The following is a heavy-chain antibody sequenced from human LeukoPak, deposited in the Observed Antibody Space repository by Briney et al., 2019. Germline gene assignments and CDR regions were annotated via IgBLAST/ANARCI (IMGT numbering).Heavy chain of an antibody. Sequence: APVKVSCKASGYTFINYYMHWVRQAPGQGLEWMGIINPSGGSTSYAQRFQGRVTMTRDTSTSTVYMEVCSLRSEDTAVYYCATDLYYDTSGCPDYWGQGTLVTVSS. CDR2: INPSGGST. CDR1: GYTFINYY. V-gene: IGHV1-46*01. CDR3: ATDLYYDTSGCPDY. J-gene: IGHJ4*02. D-gene: IGHD3-22*01.